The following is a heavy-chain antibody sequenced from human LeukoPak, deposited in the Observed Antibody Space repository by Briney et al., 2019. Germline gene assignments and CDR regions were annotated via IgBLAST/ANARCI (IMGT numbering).Heavy chain of an antibody. D-gene: IGHD5-18*01. CDR1: GFTFDDYA. J-gene: IGHJ4*02. V-gene: IGHV3-9*01. Sequence: PGGSLRLSCAASGFTFDDYAMHWVRQAPGKGLEWVSGISWNSGSIGYADSVKGRFTISRDNAKNSLYLQMNSLRAEDTALYYCARRDLTAMVDYWGQGTLVTVSP. CDR2: ISWNSGSI. CDR3: ARRDLTAMVDY.